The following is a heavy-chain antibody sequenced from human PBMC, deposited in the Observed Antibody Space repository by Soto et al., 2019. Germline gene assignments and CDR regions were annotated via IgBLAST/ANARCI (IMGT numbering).Heavy chain of an antibody. J-gene: IGHJ6*02. CDR2: ISSDGSNT. CDR3: VSDATYYYVRSGIRNYYYYGMDL. CDR1: GFTFSSYW. V-gene: IGHV3-74*01. D-gene: IGHD3-22*01. Sequence: EVQLVESGGGLVQPGGSLRLSCAASGFTFSSYWMHWVRQAPGKGLVWVSRISSDGSNTTYADAVKGRFTISRDNAKHTLYLQMNSLRVEETAVYSCVSDATYYYVRSGIRNYYYYGMDLWGQGPKVTVSS.